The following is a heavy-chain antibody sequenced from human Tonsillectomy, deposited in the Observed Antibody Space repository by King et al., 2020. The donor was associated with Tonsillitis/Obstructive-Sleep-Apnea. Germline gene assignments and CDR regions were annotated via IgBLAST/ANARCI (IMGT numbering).Heavy chain of an antibody. Sequence: PSSPLSPPFTFAACSIPSLMYYFVLLRPTQVPLRSVLFLLPDSRRHYYNPSLKSRVTLSVDTSKNQFSLKLTSVTAADTAVYYCARLPRAVDGTIRGLWYYSYMDVWGKGTTVTVSS. D-gene: IGHD1-1*01. CDR1: ACSIPSLMYY. CDR3: ARLPRAVDGTIRGLWYYSYMDV. V-gene: IGHV4-39*01. CDR2: LPDSRRH. J-gene: IGHJ6*03.